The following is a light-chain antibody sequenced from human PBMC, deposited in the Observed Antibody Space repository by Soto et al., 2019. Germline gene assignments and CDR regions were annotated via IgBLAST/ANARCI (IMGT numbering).Light chain of an antibody. CDR2: KAS. CDR1: QSISSW. Sequence: DIQMTQSPSTLSASVGDRVTITCRASQSISSWLAWYQQKPGKAPKLLIYKASSLESGVPSRFSGSGSGTEFTLTISSLQPDDFATYYCQQYNSTDTFGGGTKVDIK. V-gene: IGKV1-5*03. CDR3: QQYNSTDT. J-gene: IGKJ4*01.